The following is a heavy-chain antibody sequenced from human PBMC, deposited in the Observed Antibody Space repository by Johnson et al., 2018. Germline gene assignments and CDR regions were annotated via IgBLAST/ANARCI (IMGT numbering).Heavy chain of an antibody. V-gene: IGHV3-33*01. CDR1: RLTFSSYG. D-gene: IGHD3-16*01. CDR3: ARDPLTDYYYYYGMDG. J-gene: IGHJ6*02. CDR2: IWYDGSNK. Sequence: QVQLVQSGGGVVQPGRSLRLSCVASRLTFSSYGMHWVRQAPGKGLEWVAVIWYDGSNKYYADSVKGRCTISRDNSKNTLYQQRNSLRAEDTAVYYCARDPLTDYYYYYGMDGWGQGTTVTVSS.